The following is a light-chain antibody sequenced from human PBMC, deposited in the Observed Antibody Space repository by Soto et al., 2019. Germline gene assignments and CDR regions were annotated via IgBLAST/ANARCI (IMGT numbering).Light chain of an antibody. V-gene: IGKV3-11*01. J-gene: IGKJ5*01. CDR1: QSVSSY. Sequence: EIVMTQSPATLSVSPGERATLSCRASQSVSSYLAWYQQKPDQAPRLLIYDASNRATGIPARFSGSGSGTDFTLTISSLEPEDFAVYYCQQRSNWPLTFGQGTRLEIK. CDR2: DAS. CDR3: QQRSNWPLT.